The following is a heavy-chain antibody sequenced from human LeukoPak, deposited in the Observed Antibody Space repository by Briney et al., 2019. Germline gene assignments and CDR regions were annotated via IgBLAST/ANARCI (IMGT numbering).Heavy chain of an antibody. Sequence: YPSETLSLTCTVSGGSISSSSYYWGWIRQPPGKGLEWIGSIYYSGSTYYNPSLKSRVTISVDTSKNQFSLKLSSVTAADTAVYYCAREAGPGGYNHWGQGTLVTVSS. V-gene: IGHV4-39*07. D-gene: IGHD5-24*01. J-gene: IGHJ4*02. CDR2: IYYSGST. CDR3: AREAGPGGYNH. CDR1: GGSISSSSYY.